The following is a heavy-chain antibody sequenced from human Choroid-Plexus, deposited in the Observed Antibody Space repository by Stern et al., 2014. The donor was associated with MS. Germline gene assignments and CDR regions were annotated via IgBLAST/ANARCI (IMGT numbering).Heavy chain of an antibody. CDR3: ARGRGGNYRYYFDY. CDR2: ISSGGSYI. Sequence: DVQLVASGGGLVKHGGSLRLSCAASGFTFSSYSMNWVRQAPGKGLEWVASISSGGSYIYYADSLKGRFTISRDNAKNSLYLQMNSLRAEDTAVYYCARGRGGNYRYYFDYWGQGTLVTVSS. D-gene: IGHD4-23*01. J-gene: IGHJ4*02. CDR1: GFTFSSYS. V-gene: IGHV3-21*01.